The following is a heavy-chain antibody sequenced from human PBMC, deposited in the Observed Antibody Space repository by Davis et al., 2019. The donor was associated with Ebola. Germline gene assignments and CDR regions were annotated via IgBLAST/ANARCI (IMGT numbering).Heavy chain of an antibody. CDR1: GYTFTGYY. J-gene: IGHJ3*02. V-gene: IGHV1-2*04. CDR2: INPNSGGT. D-gene: IGHD4-17*01. Sequence: ASVKVSCKASGYTFTGYYMHWVRQAPGQGLEWMGWINPNSGGTNYAQKFQGWVTMTRDTSISTAYMELSRLRSDDTAVSYCARGHDYGDPRDAFDIWGQGTMVTVSS. CDR3: ARGHDYGDPRDAFDI.